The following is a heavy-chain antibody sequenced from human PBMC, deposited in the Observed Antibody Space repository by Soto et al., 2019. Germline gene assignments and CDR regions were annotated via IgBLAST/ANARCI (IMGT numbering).Heavy chain of an antibody. Sequence: GASVKVSCKASGYIFTRYYMHWVRQAPGQGLEWMGIINPSGGSTTYAQKFQGRVIMTRDTSTSTVYMELSSLRSEDTAVYYCARDPGITWFRTSFKPGYNMDVWGQGTTVTVSS. J-gene: IGHJ6*02. CDR3: ARDPGITWFRTSFKPGYNMDV. CDR1: GYIFTRYY. D-gene: IGHD2-2*01. V-gene: IGHV1-46*01. CDR2: INPSGGST.